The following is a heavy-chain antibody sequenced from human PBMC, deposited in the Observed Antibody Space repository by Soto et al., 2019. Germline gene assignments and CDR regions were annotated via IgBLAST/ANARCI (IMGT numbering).Heavy chain of an antibody. J-gene: IGHJ4*02. D-gene: IGHD3-22*01. CDR2: IDPSDSQT. Sequence: GESLKISCKGSGYSFAGYWITWVRQKPGKGLEWMGRIDPSDSQTYYSPSFRGHVTISVTKSITTVFLQWSSLRASYTAMYYCARQIYDSDTGPNFQYYFDSWGQGTPVTVSS. CDR3: ARQIYDSDTGPNFQYYFDS. V-gene: IGHV5-10-1*01. CDR1: GYSFAGYW.